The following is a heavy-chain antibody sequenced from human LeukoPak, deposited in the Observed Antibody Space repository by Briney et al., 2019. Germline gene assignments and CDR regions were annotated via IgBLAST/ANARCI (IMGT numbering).Heavy chain of an antibody. CDR2: IYSGGST. J-gene: IGHJ6*02. V-gene: IGHV3-66*01. D-gene: IGHD2-2*01. CDR3: ARDPSVPNYYGMDV. Sequence: GGSLRLSCAASGFTVSSNYMSWVRQAPGKGLEWVSVIYSGGSTYYADSVKGRLTISRDNSKNTLYLQMNSLRAEDTAVYYCARDPSVPNYYGMDVWGQGTTVTVSS. CDR1: GFTVSSNY.